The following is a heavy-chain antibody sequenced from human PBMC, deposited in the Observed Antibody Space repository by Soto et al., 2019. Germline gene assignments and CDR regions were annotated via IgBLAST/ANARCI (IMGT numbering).Heavy chain of an antibody. V-gene: IGHV3-7*01. CDR3: AAPGYSLDI. J-gene: IGHJ3*02. D-gene: IGHD2-21*01. CDR1: GFTFSSYW. Sequence: GGSLRLSCAASGFTFSSYWMSWVRQAPGKGLEWVATIKPDGSEKYCVDSVKGRFTIARDNAKNSLFLQMNSLRAEDTAVYYCAAPGYSLDIWGQGTMVTVSS. CDR2: IKPDGSEK.